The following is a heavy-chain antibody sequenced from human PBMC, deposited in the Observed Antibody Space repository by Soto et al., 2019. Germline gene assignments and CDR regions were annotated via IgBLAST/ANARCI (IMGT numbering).Heavy chain of an antibody. CDR3: ARDRYGGVVVPEFDP. CDR2: IIPILGIA. CDR1: GGTFSSYT. Sequence: SVKVSCKASGGTFSSYTISWVRQAPGQGLEWMGRIIPILGIANYAQKFQGRVTITADKSTSTAYMELSSLRSEDTAVYYCARDRYGGVVVPEFDPWGQGTLVTVSS. V-gene: IGHV1-69*04. J-gene: IGHJ5*02. D-gene: IGHD2-2*01.